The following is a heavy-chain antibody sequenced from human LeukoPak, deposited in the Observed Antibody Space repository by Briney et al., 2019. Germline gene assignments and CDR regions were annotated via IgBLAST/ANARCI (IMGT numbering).Heavy chain of an antibody. V-gene: IGHV4-59*11. CDR3: ARDVGYCSSTSCYPWWFDP. CDR1: GGSISSHY. Sequence: PSETLSLTCTVSGGSISSHYWSWIRQPPGKGLEWIGYNYYSGSTNYNPSLKSRVTISVDTSKNQFSLKLSSVTAADTAVYYCARDVGYCSSTSCYPWWFDPWGQGTLVTVSA. D-gene: IGHD2-2*01. CDR2: NYYSGST. J-gene: IGHJ5*02.